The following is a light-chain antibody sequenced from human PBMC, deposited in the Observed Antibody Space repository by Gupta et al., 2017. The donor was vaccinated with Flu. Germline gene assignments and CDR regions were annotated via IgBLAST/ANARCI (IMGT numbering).Light chain of an antibody. V-gene: IGKV2-30*02. CDR3: MQGTGLPYP. J-gene: IGKJ2*01. CDR1: QSLVHSEGNTY. Sequence: ISSRSSQSLVHSEGNTYLHWFQQRPGQSPRRLIYKVSNRDSGVPDRFSGSWSGTDFTLKISRVEADDVGVYYCMQGTGLPYPFGQWTKLEI. CDR2: KVS.